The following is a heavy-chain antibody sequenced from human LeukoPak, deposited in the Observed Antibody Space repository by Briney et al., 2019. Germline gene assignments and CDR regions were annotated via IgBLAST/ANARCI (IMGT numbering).Heavy chain of an antibody. D-gene: IGHD6-19*01. CDR3: ARTAGGSGWYPNSYHYYMDV. Sequence: SVKVSCKASGGTFSSYAISWVRQAPGQGLEWMGGIIPIFGTANYAQKFQGRVTITTDESTSTAYMELSSLRSEDTAVYYCARTAGGSGWYPNSYHYYMDVWGKGTTVTVSS. CDR2: IIPIFGTA. V-gene: IGHV1-69*05. CDR1: GGTFSSYA. J-gene: IGHJ6*03.